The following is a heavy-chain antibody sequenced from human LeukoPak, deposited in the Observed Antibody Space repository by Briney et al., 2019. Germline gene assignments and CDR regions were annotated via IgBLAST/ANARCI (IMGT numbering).Heavy chain of an antibody. CDR3: ARGVENVLRFLEWPSSSVAFGGPGDGLRPPYYYYYMDV. J-gene: IGHJ6*03. D-gene: IGHD3-3*01. V-gene: IGHV4-34*01. CDR1: GGSFSGYY. CDR2: INHSGST. Sequence: PSETLSLTCAVYGGSFSGYYWSWIRQPPGKGLEWIGEINHSGSTNYNPSLKSRVTISVDTSKNQFSLKLSSVTAADTAVYYCARGVENVLRFLEWPSSSVAFGGPGDGLRPPYYYYYMDVWGKGTTVTVSS.